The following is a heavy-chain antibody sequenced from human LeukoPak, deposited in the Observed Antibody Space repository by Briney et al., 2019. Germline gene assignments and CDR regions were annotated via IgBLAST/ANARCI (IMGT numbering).Heavy chain of an antibody. CDR3: AKDHNGAYGEGSFDI. CDR2: IRGTGIIK. D-gene: IGHD4-17*01. CDR1: GLTFTSYA. V-gene: IGHV3-23*01. Sequence: GGSLRLSCAASGLTFTSYAMHWVRQAPGQGLEWVSGIRGTGIIKYYADSVKGRFTISRDNSKNTMYLQMNSLRAEDTAIYYCAKDHNGAYGEGSFDIWGRGTMVTVS. J-gene: IGHJ3*02.